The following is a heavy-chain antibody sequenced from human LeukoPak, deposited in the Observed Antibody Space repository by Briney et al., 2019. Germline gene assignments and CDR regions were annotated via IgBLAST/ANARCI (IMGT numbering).Heavy chain of an antibody. Sequence: LGGSLRLSCAASGFTFSSYSMNWVRQAPGKGLEWVSSISSSSSYIYYADSVKGRFTISRDNAKNPLYLQMNSLRAEDTAVYYCAKDLGMGATKTDYWGQGTLVTVSS. CDR2: ISSSSSYI. CDR3: AKDLGMGATKTDY. V-gene: IGHV3-21*04. J-gene: IGHJ4*02. D-gene: IGHD1-26*01. CDR1: GFTFSSYS.